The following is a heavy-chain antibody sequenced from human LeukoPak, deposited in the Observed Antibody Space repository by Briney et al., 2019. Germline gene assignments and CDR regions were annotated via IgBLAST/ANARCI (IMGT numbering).Heavy chain of an antibody. J-gene: IGHJ6*02. V-gene: IGHV3-30-3*01. D-gene: IGHD1-7*01. Sequence: GGSLRLSCAASGFTFSSYAMHWVRQAPGKGLEWVAVISYEGSNKYCADSVKGRFTISRDNSKNTLYLQMNSLRAEDTAVYYCAREGRSNWNYSYYYYGMDVWGQGTTVTVSS. CDR1: GFTFSSYA. CDR2: ISYEGSNK. CDR3: AREGRSNWNYSYYYYGMDV.